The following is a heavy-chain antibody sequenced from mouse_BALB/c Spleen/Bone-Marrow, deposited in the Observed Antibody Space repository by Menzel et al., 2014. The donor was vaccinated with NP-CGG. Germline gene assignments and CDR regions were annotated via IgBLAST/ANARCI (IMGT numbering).Heavy chain of an antibody. CDR1: GFTFSSYA. CDR3: ARDHYCYYTMDY. Sequence: EVQVVESGGGLVKPGGSLKLSCAASGFTFSSYAMSWVRQSPEKRLEWVAEISSGGSYTYYPDTVTGRFTISRDNAKNTLYLEMSSLRSEDTAMYYCARDHYCYYTMDYWGQGTSVTVSS. V-gene: IGHV5-9-4*01. CDR2: ISSGGSYT. J-gene: IGHJ4*01. D-gene: IGHD1-1*01.